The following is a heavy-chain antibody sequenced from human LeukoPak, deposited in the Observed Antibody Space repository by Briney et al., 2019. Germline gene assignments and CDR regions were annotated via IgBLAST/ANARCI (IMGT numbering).Heavy chain of an antibody. V-gene: IGHV1-2*02. CDR1: GYTFTGYY. CDR3: ARGKKGDRNWFDP. CDR2: INPNSGGT. J-gene: IGHJ5*02. Sequence: ASVKVSCKASGYTFTGYYMHWVRQAPGQGLEWMGWINPNSGGTSYAQKFQGRVTMTRDTSISTAYMELSRLRSDDTAVYYCARGKKGDRNWFDPWGQGTLVTVSS. D-gene: IGHD3-16*01.